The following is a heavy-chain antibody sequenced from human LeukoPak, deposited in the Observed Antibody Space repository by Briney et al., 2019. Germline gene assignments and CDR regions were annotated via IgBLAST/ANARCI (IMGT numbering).Heavy chain of an antibody. CDR2: IYYSGST. V-gene: IGHV4-59*08. D-gene: IGHD1-26*01. CDR1: GGSISSYY. J-gene: IGHJ6*02. Sequence: PSETLSLTCTVSGGSISSYYWSWIRQPPGKGLEWIGYIYYSGSTNYNPSLKSRVTISVDTSKNQFSLKLSSVTAADTAVYYCARLGSSGSRGSYYKNYYYYGMDVWGQGTTVTVSS. CDR3: ARLGSSGSRGSYYKNYYYYGMDV.